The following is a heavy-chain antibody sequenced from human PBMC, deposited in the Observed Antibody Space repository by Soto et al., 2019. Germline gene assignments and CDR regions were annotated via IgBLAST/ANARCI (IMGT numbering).Heavy chain of an antibody. J-gene: IGHJ3*02. CDR1: GFTFDDYA. Sequence: EVQLVESGGGLVQPGRSLRLSCAASGFTFDDYAMHWVRQAPGKGLEWVSGISWNSGSIGYADSVKGRFTISRDNAKNSLYLQTNSLRAEDTAVYDGVRVGAAGAFDIWGQGTMVTVSS. CDR3: VRVGAAGAFDI. D-gene: IGHD1-26*01. CDR2: ISWNSGSI. V-gene: IGHV3-9*01.